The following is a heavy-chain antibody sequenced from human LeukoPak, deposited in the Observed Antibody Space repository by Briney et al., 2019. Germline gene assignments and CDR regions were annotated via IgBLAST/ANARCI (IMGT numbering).Heavy chain of an antibody. V-gene: IGHV3-49*04. Sequence: GGSLRLSCTASGFTFGDYAMSWVRQAPGKGLEWVGFIRSKAYGGTTEYAASVKGRFTISRDDSKSIAYLQMNSLKTEDTAVYYCAKEGARLGIAVSGPFDYWGQGTLVTVSS. CDR1: GFTFGDYA. D-gene: IGHD6-13*01. J-gene: IGHJ4*02. CDR3: AKEGARLGIAVSGPFDY. CDR2: IRSKAYGGTT.